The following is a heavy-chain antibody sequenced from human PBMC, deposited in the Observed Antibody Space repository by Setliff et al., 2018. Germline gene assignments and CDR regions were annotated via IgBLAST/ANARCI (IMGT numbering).Heavy chain of an antibody. CDR1: GGSISSGGFY. V-gene: IGHV4-61*09. CDR2: IYTSGST. J-gene: IGHJ6*04. Sequence: PSETLSLTCSVSGGSISSGGFYWTWIRQPAGKGLEWIGHIYTSGSTKYNSSLKSRVSISVDTSKNQFSLKLSSVTAADTAVYYCARGRTRTSTIFGIVSLSSWGDGTTVTVSS. D-gene: IGHD3-3*01. CDR3: ARGRTRTSTIFGIVSLSS.